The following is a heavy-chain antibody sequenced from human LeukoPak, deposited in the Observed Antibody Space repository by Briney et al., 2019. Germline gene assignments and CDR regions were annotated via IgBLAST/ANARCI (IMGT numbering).Heavy chain of an antibody. J-gene: IGHJ4*02. CDR2: ISSSGSII. Sequence: GGSLRLSCAASGFTFSRYELNWVRQAPGKGLEWVSYISSSGSIIYYADSVKGRFTISRDNTKNSLYLQMNSLRAEDTALYYCARDLGMTDGDYVSYFDYSGQGTLVTVSS. CDR3: ARDLGMTDGDYVSYFDY. D-gene: IGHD4-17*01. CDR1: GFTFSRYE. V-gene: IGHV3-48*03.